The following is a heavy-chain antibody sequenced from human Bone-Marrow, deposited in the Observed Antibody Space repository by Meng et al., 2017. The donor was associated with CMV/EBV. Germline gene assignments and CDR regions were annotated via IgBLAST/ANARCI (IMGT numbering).Heavy chain of an antibody. CDR3: ARGAVGYDFWSGYLYYYGMAV. V-gene: IGHV1-2*02. J-gene: IGHJ6*02. CDR2: INPNSGGT. Sequence: ASVKVSCKASGYTFTGYYMHWVRQAPGQGLEWMGWINPNSGGTNYAQKFQGRVTMTRDTSISTAYMELSRLRSDDTAVYYCARGAVGYDFWSGYLYYYGMAVWGPGHTV. D-gene: IGHD3-3*01. CDR1: GYTFTGYY.